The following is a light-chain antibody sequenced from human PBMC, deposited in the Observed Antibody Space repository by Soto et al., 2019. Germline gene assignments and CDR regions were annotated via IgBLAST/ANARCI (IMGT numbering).Light chain of an antibody. CDR2: DVT. Sequence: QSVLAQPASVSGSPGQSITISCTGTHNDVGHENFVSWYQQHPDKVPKLIIYDVTRRASGVSSRFSASKSGNTAYLAISGLQADDEADYYCCSYRSDIPRFYDFGTGTKVTVL. CDR3: CSYRSDIPRFYD. J-gene: IGLJ1*01. CDR1: HNDVGHENF. V-gene: IGLV2-14*03.